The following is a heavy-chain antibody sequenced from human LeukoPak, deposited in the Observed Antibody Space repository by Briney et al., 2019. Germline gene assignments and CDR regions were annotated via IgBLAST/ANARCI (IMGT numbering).Heavy chain of an antibody. CDR2: IWYDGSNK. CDR1: GFTFSSYS. Sequence: GESLRLSCAASGFTFSSYSMNWVRQAPGKGVEWVTVIWYDGSNKYYADSVKGRFTISRDNSKNTLYLQMNSLRAEDTAVYYCARDRKSSSWYGATFDYWGQGTLVTVSS. V-gene: IGHV3-33*08. CDR3: ARDRKSSSWYGATFDY. J-gene: IGHJ4*02. D-gene: IGHD6-13*01.